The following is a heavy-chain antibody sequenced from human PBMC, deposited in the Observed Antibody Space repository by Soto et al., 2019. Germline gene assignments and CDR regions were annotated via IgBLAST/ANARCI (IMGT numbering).Heavy chain of an antibody. J-gene: IGHJ5*02. CDR2: INPSGGST. D-gene: IGHD3-22*01. Sequence: ASVKVSCKASGYTFISYYMHWVRQAPGQGLEWMGIINPSGGSTSYAQKFQGRVTMTRDTSTSTVYMELSSLRSEDTAVYYCARSRDYYDSSGYYEGNWFDPWGQGTLVTVSS. CDR1: GYTFISYY. CDR3: ARSRDYYDSSGYYEGNWFDP. V-gene: IGHV1-46*01.